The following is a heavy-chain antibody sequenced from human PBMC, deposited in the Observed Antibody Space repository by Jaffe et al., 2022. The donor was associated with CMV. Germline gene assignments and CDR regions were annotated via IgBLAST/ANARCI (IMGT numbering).Heavy chain of an antibody. J-gene: IGHJ4*02. V-gene: IGHV3-64D*06. CDR1: GFTFSSYA. CDR3: VKDRWLGATIPNYFDY. D-gene: IGHD5-12*01. CDR2: ISSNGGST. Sequence: EVQLVESGGGLVQPGGSLRLSCSASGFTFSSYAMHWVRQAPGKGLEYVSGISSNGGSTYYADSVKGRFTISRDNSKNTLYLQMSSLRAEDTAVYYCVKDRWLGATIPNYFDYWGQGTLVTVSS.